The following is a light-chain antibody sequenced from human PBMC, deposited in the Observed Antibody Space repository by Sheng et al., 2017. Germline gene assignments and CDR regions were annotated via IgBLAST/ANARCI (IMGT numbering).Light chain of an antibody. V-gene: IGKV1-39*01. CDR1: QSISSY. CDR3: QQSYSTPRT. Sequence: QMTQSPSSLSASVGDRVTITCRASQSISSYLNWYQQKPGKAPKLLIYAASSLQSGVPSRFSGSGSGTDFTLTISSLQPEDFATYYCQQSYSTPRTFGQGTKVEIK. CDR2: AAS. J-gene: IGKJ1*01.